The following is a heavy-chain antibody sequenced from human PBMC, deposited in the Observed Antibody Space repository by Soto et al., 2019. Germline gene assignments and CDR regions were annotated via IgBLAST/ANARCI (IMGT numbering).Heavy chain of an antibody. Sequence: EVQLVESGGGLVQPGGSLRLSCAASGFTFSNSWIHWVRQAQGKGLVWVSRINGDGSTINYADSVKGRFTISRDNAKNTLYLQLNSLRVEDTAVYYCVNGGYSGAGVYYFDFWGQGTLVTVSS. V-gene: IGHV3-74*01. CDR3: VNGGYSGAGVYYFDF. CDR2: INGDGSTI. CDR1: GFTFSNSW. J-gene: IGHJ4*02. D-gene: IGHD5-12*01.